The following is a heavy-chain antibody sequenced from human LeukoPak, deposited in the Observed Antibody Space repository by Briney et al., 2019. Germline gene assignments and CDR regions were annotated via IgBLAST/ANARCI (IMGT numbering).Heavy chain of an antibody. V-gene: IGHV4-59*08. CDR3: ARRSLQLWNYYFDY. J-gene: IGHJ4*02. Sequence: SETLSLTCTVSGGSISSYYWSWIRQPPGKGLEWIGYIYYSGSTNYNPSLKSRVTIPVDTSKNQFSLKLSSVTAADTAVYYCARRSLQLWNYYFDYWGQGTLVTVSS. CDR1: GGSISSYY. D-gene: IGHD5-18*01. CDR2: IYYSGST.